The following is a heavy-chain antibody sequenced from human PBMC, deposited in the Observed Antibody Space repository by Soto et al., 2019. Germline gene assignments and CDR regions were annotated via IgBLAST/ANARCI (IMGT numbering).Heavy chain of an antibody. CDR1: GYVFTGFY. D-gene: IGHD2-15*01. CDR2: LFPNSGAT. J-gene: IGHJ5*02. Sequence: GASVKVSCKASGYVFTGFYLHWVRQAPGQGLEWMGWLFPNSGATNYAQKFQGRVTLTMDTSLSTGYMDLTSLTSDDTAVYYCARGRSLKWNWFDRWGQGTLVTVSS. V-gene: IGHV1-2*02. CDR3: ARGRSLKWNWFDR.